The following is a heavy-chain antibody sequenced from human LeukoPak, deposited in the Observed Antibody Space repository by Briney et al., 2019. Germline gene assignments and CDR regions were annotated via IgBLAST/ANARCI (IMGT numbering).Heavy chain of an antibody. D-gene: IGHD1-1*01. Sequence: SETLSLTCAVYGGSFSGYYWSWIRQPPGKGLEWIGEINHSGSTNYNPSLKSRVTISVDTSKNQFSLKLSSVTAADTAVYYCAGDPGTWNDAFDIWGQGTMVTVSS. CDR2: INHSGST. J-gene: IGHJ3*02. V-gene: IGHV4-34*01. CDR1: GGSFSGYY. CDR3: AGDPGTWNDAFDI.